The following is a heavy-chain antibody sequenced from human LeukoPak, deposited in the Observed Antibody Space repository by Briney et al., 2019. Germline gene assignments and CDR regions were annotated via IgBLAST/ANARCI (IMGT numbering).Heavy chain of an antibody. V-gene: IGHV1-2*02. D-gene: IGHD5-18*01. J-gene: IGHJ6*02. Sequence: ASVKVSCKASGYTFTGYYMHWVRQAPGQGLEWMGWINPNSGGTNYAQKFQGRVTITADKSTSTAYMELSSLRSEDTAVYYCARESYDIPYYYYGMDVWGQGTTVTVSS. CDR1: GYTFTGYY. CDR3: ARESYDIPYYYYGMDV. CDR2: INPNSGGT.